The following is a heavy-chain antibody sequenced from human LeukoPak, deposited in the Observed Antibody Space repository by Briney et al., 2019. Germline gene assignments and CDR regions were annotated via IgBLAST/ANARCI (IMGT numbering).Heavy chain of an antibody. CDR2: INPNSGGT. CDR1: GYTFTGYY. Sequence: GASVKVSCKASGYTFTGYYMHWVRQAPGQGLEWMGRINPNSGGTNYVQKFQGRVTMTRDTSISTAYMELSRLRSDDTAVYYCARGCSGGSCYDYFDYWGQGTLVTVSS. CDR3: ARGCSGGSCYDYFDY. V-gene: IGHV1-2*06. J-gene: IGHJ4*02. D-gene: IGHD2-15*01.